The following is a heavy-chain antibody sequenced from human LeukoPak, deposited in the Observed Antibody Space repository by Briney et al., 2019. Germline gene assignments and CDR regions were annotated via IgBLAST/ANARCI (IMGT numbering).Heavy chain of an antibody. J-gene: IGHJ3*02. CDR2: ISGSGGST. CDR3: ARDGGSSGYHDALDI. D-gene: IGHD3-22*01. V-gene: IGHV3-23*01. Sequence: GGSLRLSCAASGFTFSTYVMSWVRQAPGKGLEWVSVISGSGGSTYYADSVKGRFTISRDNSKNTLSLQLNSLRDEDTAVYYCARDGGSSGYHDALDIWGQGTMVTVSA. CDR1: GFTFSTYV.